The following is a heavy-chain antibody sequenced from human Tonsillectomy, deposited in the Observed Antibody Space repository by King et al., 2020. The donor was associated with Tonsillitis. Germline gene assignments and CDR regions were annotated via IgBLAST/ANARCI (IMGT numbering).Heavy chain of an antibody. CDR2: IYYTGRT. Sequence: QLQESGPGLVKPSETLSLTCTVSGGSISSNYWGWIRQPPGTGLEWIWDIYYTGRTNYNPSLKSRVTISVDTSKNQFSLKLTSVTAADPAVYYCARGRYFDLWGRGTLVTVAS. J-gene: IGHJ2*01. CDR3: ARGRYFDL. CDR1: GGSISSNY. V-gene: IGHV4-59*12.